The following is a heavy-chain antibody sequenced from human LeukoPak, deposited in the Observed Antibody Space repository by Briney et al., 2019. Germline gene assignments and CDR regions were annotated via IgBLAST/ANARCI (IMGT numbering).Heavy chain of an antibody. J-gene: IGHJ5*02. CDR2: ITGSGYTM. CDR3: AREGRPGAFDP. Sequence: GGSLRLSCAASGFTFSDYHMSWIRQAPGKGLEWVSHITGSGYTMSYADSVKGRFTISRDNAKNSLFLHVNSLRAEGTAVYYCAREGRPGAFDPWGQGTLVTVSS. V-gene: IGHV3-11*01. CDR1: GFTFSDYH. D-gene: IGHD3-10*01.